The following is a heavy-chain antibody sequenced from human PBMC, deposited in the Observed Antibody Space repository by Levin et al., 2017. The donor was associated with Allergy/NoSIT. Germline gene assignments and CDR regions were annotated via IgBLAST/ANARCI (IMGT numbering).Heavy chain of an antibody. D-gene: IGHD4-17*01. CDR3: AGDRQRSWYFDL. Sequence: GESLKISCAASEITFTTHWMHWVRQTPGKGLVWVSRINLDGSSTSYADSVKGRFTTSRDNAKNTLYLQMNKLRVEDTAIYYCAGDRQRSWYFDLWGRGTLVTVSS. CDR1: EITFTTHW. CDR2: INLDGSST. J-gene: IGHJ2*01. V-gene: IGHV3-74*01.